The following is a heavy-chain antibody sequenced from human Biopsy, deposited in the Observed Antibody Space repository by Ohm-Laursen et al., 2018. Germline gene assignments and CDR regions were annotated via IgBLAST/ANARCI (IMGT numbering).Heavy chain of an antibody. CDR2: IYYSGTT. CDR1: GESMGTYY. D-gene: IGHD3-3*01. CDR3: ARVRGGFLEWFDY. J-gene: IGHJ5*01. Sequence: GTLSLTCTVSGESMGTYYWTWIRQPPGKGLEWIASIYYSGTTNKNPSPKSRVTISVDTSKRQFYLELSSVTAADTAIYYCARVRGGFLEWFDYWGQGTLITVSS. V-gene: IGHV4-59*01.